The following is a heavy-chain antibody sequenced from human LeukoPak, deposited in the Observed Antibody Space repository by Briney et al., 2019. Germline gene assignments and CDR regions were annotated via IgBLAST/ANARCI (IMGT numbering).Heavy chain of an antibody. CDR1: GYTFTSYG. CDR3: ARELSPVVKYSFDS. D-gene: IGHD2-15*01. Sequence: GASVKVSCKASGYTFTSYGISWVRQAPGQGLEWMGWISAYNGNTNYAQKLQGRVTMTTDTSTSTAYMELRSLRSDDTAVYYCARELSPVVKYSFDSWGQGTQVTVSS. CDR2: ISAYNGNT. V-gene: IGHV1-18*01. J-gene: IGHJ4*02.